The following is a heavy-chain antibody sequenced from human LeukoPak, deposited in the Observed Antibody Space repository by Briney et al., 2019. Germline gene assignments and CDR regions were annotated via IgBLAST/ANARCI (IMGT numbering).Heavy chain of an antibody. CDR2: FDPEDGET. CDR1: GYTLTELS. D-gene: IGHD1-26*01. CDR3: ATDPSGSYVGFFDY. J-gene: IGHJ4*02. V-gene: IGHV1-24*01. Sequence: ASVTVSCKVSGYTLTELSMHWVRQAPGKGLEWMGGFDPEDGETIYAQKFQGRVTMTEDTSTDTAYMELSSLRSEDTAVYYCATDPSGSYVGFFDYWGQGTLVTVSS.